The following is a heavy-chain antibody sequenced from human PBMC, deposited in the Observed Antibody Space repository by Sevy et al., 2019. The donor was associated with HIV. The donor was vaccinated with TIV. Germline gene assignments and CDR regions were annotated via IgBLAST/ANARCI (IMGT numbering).Heavy chain of an antibody. CDR1: GFTFSSYY. CDR2: ISSRSSYI. D-gene: IGHD2-2*01. CDR3: ARDGSCSSNNCLLYFDC. V-gene: IGHV3-21*01. J-gene: IGHJ4*02. Sequence: GGSLRLSCAASGFTFSSYYMNWVRQAPGKGLEWVSSISSRSSYIYYADSVKGRFTISRDNAKNSLYLQMNSLRADDTAVYFSARDGSCSSNNCLLYFDCWGQGTRVTVSS.